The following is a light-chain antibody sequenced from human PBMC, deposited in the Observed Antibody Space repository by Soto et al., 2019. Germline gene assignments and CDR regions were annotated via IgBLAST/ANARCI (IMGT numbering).Light chain of an antibody. CDR2: ESS. CDR3: QQSFFAPPK. J-gene: IGKJ2*01. Sequence: DIHMAQSPSSVSASVVDTVTITCRASQNVRSYLNWYQQKPGKAPKLLIYESSTLESGVPSTFSGDGFGTDFTLTISSLHPDDFATYYCQQSFFAPPKFGRGTTVDIK. CDR1: QNVRSY. V-gene: IGKV1-39*01.